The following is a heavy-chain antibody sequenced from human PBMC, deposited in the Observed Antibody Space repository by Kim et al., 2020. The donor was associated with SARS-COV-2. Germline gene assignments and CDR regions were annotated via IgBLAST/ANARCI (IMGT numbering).Heavy chain of an antibody. CDR2: ISYDGSNK. D-gene: IGHD6-19*01. Sequence: GGSLRLSCAASGFTFSSYAMHWVRQAPGKGLEWVAVISYDGSNKYYADSVKGRFTISRDNSKNTLYLQMNSLRAEDTAVYYCATPIAVAGQDYWGQGTLVTVSS. V-gene: IGHV3-30*04. CDR1: GFTFSSYA. J-gene: IGHJ4*02. CDR3: ATPIAVAGQDY.